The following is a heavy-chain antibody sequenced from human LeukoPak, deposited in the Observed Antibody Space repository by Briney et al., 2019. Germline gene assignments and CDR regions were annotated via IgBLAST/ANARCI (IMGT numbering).Heavy chain of an antibody. J-gene: IGHJ4*02. CDR1: GFTFSSYA. Sequence: GGSLRLSCAASGFTFSSYAMHWVRQAPGKGLEWLAVIYYDGSKEIYAESVKGRFTISRDISKNSLYLQMNSLRAEDTAVYYCGKKRACQYGGGNKLYLRGPGT. D-gene: IGHD3-16*01. V-gene: IGHV3-30*04. CDR2: IYYDGSKE. CDR3: GKKRACQYGGGNKLYL.